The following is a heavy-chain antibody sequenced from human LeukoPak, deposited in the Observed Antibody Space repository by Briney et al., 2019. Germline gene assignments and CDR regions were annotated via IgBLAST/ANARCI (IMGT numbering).Heavy chain of an antibody. CDR1: GYTLTSYY. J-gene: IGHJ5*02. Sequence: ASVKVSCKASGYTLTSYYMHWVRQAPGQGLEWMGIINPSGGSTSYAQKFQGRVTMTRDTSTSTVYMELSSLRSEDTAVYYCARDQSPFGSSSWFDPWGKGTLVTVSS. D-gene: IGHD6-13*01. CDR3: ARDQSPFGSSSWFDP. CDR2: INPSGGST. V-gene: IGHV1-46*01.